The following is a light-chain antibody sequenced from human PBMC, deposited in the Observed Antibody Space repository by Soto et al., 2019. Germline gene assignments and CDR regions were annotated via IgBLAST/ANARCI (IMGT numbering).Light chain of an antibody. CDR1: SSDVGDYNY. V-gene: IGLV2-14*01. J-gene: IGLJ2*01. Sequence: QSVLTQPASVSGSTGQSITISCTGRSSDVGDYNYVSLYQQHPGKAPKLMIYEVNNRPSGVSDRFSGSNSGNTASLTISGLLAEEGGEYYCSSYTRSNALLFGVGTQLTVL. CDR3: SSYTRSNALL. CDR2: EVN.